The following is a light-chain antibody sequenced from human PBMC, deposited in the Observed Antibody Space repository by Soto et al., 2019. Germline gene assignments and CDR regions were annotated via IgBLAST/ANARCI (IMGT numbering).Light chain of an antibody. V-gene: IGKV1-27*01. J-gene: IGKJ1*01. CDR3: QKYNSAPWT. CDR1: QGISNS. Sequence: DIQMTQSPSSLSASVGDRVTITCRASQGISNSLAWYQQKPGKVPKLLIYAASTLQSGVLSRFSGSGSGTDFTLTIRSLQPEDVANYYCQKYNSAPWTFGQGTKVEIK. CDR2: AAS.